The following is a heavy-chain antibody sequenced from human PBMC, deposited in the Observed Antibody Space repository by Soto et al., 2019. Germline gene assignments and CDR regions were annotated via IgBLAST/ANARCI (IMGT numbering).Heavy chain of an antibody. Sequence: GASVKVSCKASGGTFSSYAISWVRQAPGQGLEWMGGIIPIFGTANYAQKFQGRVTITADESTSTAYMELSRLRSDDTAVYYCARGYGVYYYYGMDVWGQGTTVTVSS. CDR2: IIPIFGTA. CDR3: ARGYGVYYYYGMDV. J-gene: IGHJ6*02. V-gene: IGHV1-69*13. D-gene: IGHD4-17*01. CDR1: GGTFSSYA.